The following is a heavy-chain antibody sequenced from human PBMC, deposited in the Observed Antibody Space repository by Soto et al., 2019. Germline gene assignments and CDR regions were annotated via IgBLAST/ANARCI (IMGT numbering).Heavy chain of an antibody. CDR3: ARSSKRPYYYDSSGYCLAY. Sequence: GASVKVSCKASGYTFTGYYMHWVRQAPGQGLEWMGWINSNSGGTNYAQKFQGRVTMTRDTSISTAYMELSRLRSDDTAVYYCARSSKRPYYYDSSGYCLAYWGQGTLVTVSS. CDR1: GYTFTGYY. J-gene: IGHJ4*02. D-gene: IGHD3-22*01. V-gene: IGHV1-2*02. CDR2: INSNSGGT.